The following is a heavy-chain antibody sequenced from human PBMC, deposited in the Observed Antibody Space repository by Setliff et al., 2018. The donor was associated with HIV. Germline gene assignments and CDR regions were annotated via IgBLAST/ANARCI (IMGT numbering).Heavy chain of an antibody. V-gene: IGHV1-46*01. J-gene: IGHJ3*02. CDR3: ARGKQMSRRSDAFDI. Sequence: GASVKVSCKSSGYRFSNHFIHWVRQAPGQGLEWMEVIDPTDGSTSFTQKFQGRVTVTRDTSTSTVYMELSGLKSEDTAMYYCARGKQMSRRSDAFDIWGQGTKVT. CDR2: IDPTDGST. CDR1: GYRFSNHF. D-gene: IGHD6-6*01.